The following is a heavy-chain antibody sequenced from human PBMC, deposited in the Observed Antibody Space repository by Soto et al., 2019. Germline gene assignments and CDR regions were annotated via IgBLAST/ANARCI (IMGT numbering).Heavy chain of an antibody. Sequence: ASVKVSCKASGYTFTGYYMHWVRQAPGQGLEWMGWINPNSGGTNYAQKFQGWVTMTRDTSISTAYMELSRLRSDDTAVYYCASQYSSSPRVVDYWGQGTLVTVSS. CDR3: ASQYSSSPRVVDY. CDR2: INPNSGGT. V-gene: IGHV1-2*04. J-gene: IGHJ4*02. D-gene: IGHD6-6*01. CDR1: GYTFTGYY.